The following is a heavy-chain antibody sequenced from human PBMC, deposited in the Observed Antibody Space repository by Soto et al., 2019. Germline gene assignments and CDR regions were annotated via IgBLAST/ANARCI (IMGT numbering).Heavy chain of an antibody. Sequence: EVQLVESGGGLVQPGGSLRLSCAASGFTFSSYWMHWVRQVPGKGLVWVARITADGSSTNYADSVKGRFTISRDNAQNTLLLQINSLTAEDTAVYYRAGGINAYHAFDVWGQGTMVTVSS. V-gene: IGHV3-74*01. CDR2: ITADGSST. D-gene: IGHD2-2*02. CDR3: AGGINAYHAFDV. CDR1: GFTFSSYW. J-gene: IGHJ3*01.